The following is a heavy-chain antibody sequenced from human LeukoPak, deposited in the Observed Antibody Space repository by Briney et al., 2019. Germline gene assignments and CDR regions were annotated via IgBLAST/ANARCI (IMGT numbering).Heavy chain of an antibody. D-gene: IGHD3-22*01. V-gene: IGHV3-7*01. CDR2: INQDGSEK. J-gene: IGHJ4*02. Sequence: PGGSLTLSFAASGFTFSSYWMSWVRQAPGKGLEWVANINQDGSEKYYVDSVKGRFTISRDNAKNSLYLQMNSLRAEDTAVYYCARDPIAYYYDSSGIDYWGQGTLVTVSP. CDR1: GFTFSSYW. CDR3: ARDPIAYYYDSSGIDY.